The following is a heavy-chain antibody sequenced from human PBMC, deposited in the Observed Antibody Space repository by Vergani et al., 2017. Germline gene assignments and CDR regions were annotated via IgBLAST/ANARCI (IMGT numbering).Heavy chain of an antibody. Sequence: QLQLQESGPGLVKPSETLSLTCTVSGGSISSSRYYWGWIRQPPGKGLEWIGSIYYSGSTYYNPSLKSRVTISVDTSKNQFSLKLSSVTAADTAVFYCARDARTGISRFDFWGQGTLVTVSS. D-gene: IGHD2-15*01. CDR1: GGSISSSRYY. J-gene: IGHJ4*02. CDR3: ARDARTGISRFDF. V-gene: IGHV4-39*07. CDR2: IYYSGST.